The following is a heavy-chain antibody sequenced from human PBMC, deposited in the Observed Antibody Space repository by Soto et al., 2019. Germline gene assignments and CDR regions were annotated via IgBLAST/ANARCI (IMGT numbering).Heavy chain of an antibody. D-gene: IGHD3-9*01. CDR3: ARDPYYDILTGYYMDY. CDR1: GFTFSSYS. V-gene: IGHV3-21*01. J-gene: IGHJ4*02. Sequence: GGSLRLSCAASGFTFSSYSMNWVRQAPGKGLEWVSSISSSSSYIYYADSVKGRFTISRDNAKNSLYLQMNSLRAEDTAVYYCARDPYYDILTGYYMDYWAQGTQVTFSS. CDR2: ISSSSSYI.